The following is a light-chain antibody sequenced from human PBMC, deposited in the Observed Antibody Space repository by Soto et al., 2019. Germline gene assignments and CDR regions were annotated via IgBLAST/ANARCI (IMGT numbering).Light chain of an antibody. V-gene: IGLV2-14*01. CDR1: SNDVGSYNY. CDR3: NSYTTSSTYV. Sequence: QSALTQPASVSGSPGQSITISCTGTSNDVGSYNYVSWYQQHPGKAPKLMIFEVTNRPSGVSNRFSGSKSDNTASLTISGLQAEDEADYYCNSYTTSSTYVFGTGTKLTVL. CDR2: EVT. J-gene: IGLJ1*01.